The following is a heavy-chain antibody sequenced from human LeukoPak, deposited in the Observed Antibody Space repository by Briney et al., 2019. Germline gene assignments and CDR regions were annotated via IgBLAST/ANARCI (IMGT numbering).Heavy chain of an antibody. D-gene: IGHD4-4*01. CDR2: INPNSGGT. CDR3: ARGPAVTSFDY. V-gene: IGHV1-2*02. Sequence: ASVKVSCKTSGGTFLSHTFSWVRQAPGQGLEWMGWINPNSGGTNYAQKFQGRVTMTRDTSISTAYMELSRLRSDDTAVYYCARGPAVTSFDYWGQGTLVTVSS. J-gene: IGHJ4*02. CDR1: GGTFLSHT.